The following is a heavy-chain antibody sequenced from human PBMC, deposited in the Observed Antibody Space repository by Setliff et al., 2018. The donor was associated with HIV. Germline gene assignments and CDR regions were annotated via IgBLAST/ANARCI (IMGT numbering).Heavy chain of an antibody. D-gene: IGHD2-2*01. CDR2: VGCWGTCT. J-gene: IGHJ6*02. CDR3: ARGHCSGTNCYGVDYYGMDV. CDR1: GFTVNSGA. Sequence: PGGSLRLSCAGSGFTVNSGAMNWVRQAPGKGLEWVSTVGCWGTCTYFADSVKGRFTISADTSKNTLYLQMTRLTAADTAVYYCARGHCSGTNCYGVDYYGMDVWGQGTTVTVSS. V-gene: IGHV3-23*01.